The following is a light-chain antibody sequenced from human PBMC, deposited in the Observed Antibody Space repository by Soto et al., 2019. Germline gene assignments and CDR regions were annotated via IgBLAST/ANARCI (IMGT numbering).Light chain of an antibody. CDR1: QGISSY. CDR2: AAS. Sequence: AIRMTQSPSAFSASTGDRVTITCRASQGISSYLAWYQQKPGKAPKLLIYAASTLQSGVPSRFSGSGSGTDFTLTISCLQSEDFATYYCQHYYSYPWTFGQGTKVDI. V-gene: IGKV1-8*01. J-gene: IGKJ1*01. CDR3: QHYYSYPWT.